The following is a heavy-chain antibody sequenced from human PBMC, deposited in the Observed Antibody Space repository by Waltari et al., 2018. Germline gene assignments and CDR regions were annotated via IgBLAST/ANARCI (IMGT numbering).Heavy chain of an antibody. V-gene: IGHV4-4*02. CDR3: ARDRGRGIYLDS. D-gene: IGHD2-15*01. CDR2: IQRSGRT. CDR1: GDSMSSSDW. J-gene: IGHJ4*02. Sequence: QMQLQESGPGLVKPSGTLSLTCTVSGDSMSSSDWWSWVRQSPEKGLEWIGQIQRSGRTNYNPSLESRVTVSIDTSNNQFSLNVTSTPAADTAVYYCARDRGRGIYLDSWGRGTLVTVSP.